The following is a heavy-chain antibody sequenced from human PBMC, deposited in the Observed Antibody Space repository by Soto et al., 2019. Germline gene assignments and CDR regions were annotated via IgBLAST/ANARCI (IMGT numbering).Heavy chain of an antibody. Sequence: PGGSLRLSCSASGFTFSAYAMSWVRQTPGKGLEWVSAISGTGGGTYYADSVKGRFTISRDNSKNTVYLQMNSLRAEDTAVYYCVKDAYYYDSSDAFDMWGQGTMVTVSS. J-gene: IGHJ3*02. D-gene: IGHD3-22*01. CDR1: GFTFSAYA. CDR3: VKDAYYYDSSDAFDM. CDR2: ISGTGGGT. V-gene: IGHV3-23*01.